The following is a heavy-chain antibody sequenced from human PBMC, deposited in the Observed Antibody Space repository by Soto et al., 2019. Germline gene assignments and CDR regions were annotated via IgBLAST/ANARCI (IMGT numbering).Heavy chain of an antibody. J-gene: IGHJ4*02. D-gene: IGHD3-22*01. CDR1: GFTFSSYW. Sequence: GGSLRLSCAASGFTFSSYWMSWVRQAPGKGLEWVANIKQDGSEKYYVDSVKGGFTISRDNAKNSLYLQMNSLRAEDTAVYYCARDPTLYYYDSSGYPYYFDYWGQGTLVTVSS. V-gene: IGHV3-7*05. CDR2: IKQDGSEK. CDR3: ARDPTLYYYDSSGYPYYFDY.